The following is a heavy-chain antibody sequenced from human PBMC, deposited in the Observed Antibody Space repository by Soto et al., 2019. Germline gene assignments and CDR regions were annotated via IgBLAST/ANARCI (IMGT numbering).Heavy chain of an antibody. D-gene: IGHD2-2*01. CDR2: ISSGGSGI. CDR1: GFTFSDHY. Sequence: GGSLRLSCAASGFTFSDHYMSWIRQAPGKGLEWVSYISSGGSGIYYADSMKGRFTISRDNAKNSLYLQMNSLRAEDTAVYYCARVKECSSTSCYARDAFDIWGRGTTVTVSS. J-gene: IGHJ3*02. V-gene: IGHV3-11*01. CDR3: ARVKECSSTSCYARDAFDI.